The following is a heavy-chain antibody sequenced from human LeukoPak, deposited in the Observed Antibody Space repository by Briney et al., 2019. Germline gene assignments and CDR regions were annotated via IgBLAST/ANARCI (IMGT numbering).Heavy chain of an antibody. V-gene: IGHV4-31*03. J-gene: IGHJ4*02. Sequence: SETLSLTCTVSGGSISSGGYYWSWIRQHPGKGLEWIGYIYYSGSTYYNPSLKSRVTISVDTSKNQFSLKLSSVTAADTAVCYCARVSGDVFDYWGQGTLVTVSS. D-gene: IGHD7-27*01. CDR2: IYYSGST. CDR3: ARVSGDVFDY. CDR1: GGSISSGGYY.